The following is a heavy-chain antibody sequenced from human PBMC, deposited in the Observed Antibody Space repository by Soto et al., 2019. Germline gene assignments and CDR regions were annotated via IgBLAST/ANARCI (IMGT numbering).Heavy chain of an antibody. V-gene: IGHV4-30-4*08. Sequence: SSETLSLTCTVSGGSISRVAYYWSWIRQLPGKGLEWIGYVYHTGNAGYNPSLKSRISMSVGTSKNQFSMDLKDVTAADTAVYYCAVDTTIEGPNWLDPWGQGTLVTVSS. J-gene: IGHJ5*02. CDR3: AVDTTIEGPNWLDP. CDR2: VYHTGNA. CDR1: GGSISRVAYY. D-gene: IGHD5-18*01.